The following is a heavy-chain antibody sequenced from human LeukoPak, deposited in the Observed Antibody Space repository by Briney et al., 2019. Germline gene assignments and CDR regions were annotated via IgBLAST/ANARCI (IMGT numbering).Heavy chain of an antibody. Sequence: SESLSLTCAVYGGSVSGYYWSWIRQPPGKGLEWVGEIYNSGSTNYNPSLKCRLTITVGTSKNQYSLKLSSVTAPDTAMYYCARGLSPYLRFGETWFDPQGHLTLVT. CDR1: GGSVSGYY. CDR3: ARGLSPYLRFGETWFDP. J-gene: IGHJ5*02. CDR2: IYNSGST. V-gene: IGHV4-34*01. D-gene: IGHD3-10*01.